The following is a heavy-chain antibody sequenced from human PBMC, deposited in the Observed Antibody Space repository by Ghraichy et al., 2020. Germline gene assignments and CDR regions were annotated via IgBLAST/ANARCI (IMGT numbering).Heavy chain of an antibody. CDR2: ISGSGGST. J-gene: IGHJ3*02. CDR1: GFTFSSYA. D-gene: IGHD3-3*01. Sequence: GGSLRLSCAASGFTFSSYAMSWVRQAPGKGLEWVSAISGSGGSTYYADSVKGRFTISRDNSKNTLYLQMNSLRAEDTAVYYCAKDPLGVTIFGVVIGGGVDDAFAIWGQATMFTVSS. V-gene: IGHV3-23*01. CDR3: AKDPLGVTIFGVVIGGGVDDAFAI.